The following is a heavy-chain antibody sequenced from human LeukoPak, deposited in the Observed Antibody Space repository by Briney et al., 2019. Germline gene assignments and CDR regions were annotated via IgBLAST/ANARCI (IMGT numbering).Heavy chain of an antibody. Sequence: ASVKVSCKASGYTFTSYGISWVRQAPGQGLEWMGWISAYNGNTNYAQKLDGRVTMTTDTSTSTAYMELRSLRSDDTAVYYCARDQYYDSKGWFDPWGQGTLVTVYS. J-gene: IGHJ5*02. D-gene: IGHD3-16*01. CDR2: ISAYNGNT. CDR1: GYTFTSYG. CDR3: ARDQYYDSKGWFDP. V-gene: IGHV1-18*01.